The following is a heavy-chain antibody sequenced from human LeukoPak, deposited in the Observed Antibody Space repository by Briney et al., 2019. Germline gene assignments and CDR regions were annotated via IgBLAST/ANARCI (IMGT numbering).Heavy chain of an antibody. D-gene: IGHD3-3*01. CDR1: GFTFRSYA. J-gene: IGHJ6*03. V-gene: IGHV3-23*01. Sequence: GGSLRLSCAASGFTFRSYAMSWVRQAPGKGLEWVSVISGSGGSTYYAHSVKGRFTISRDNSKNTLYLQMNSLRAEDTAVYYCARGGDFWSGYSRGYYMDVWGKGTTVTVSS. CDR2: ISGSGGST. CDR3: ARGGDFWSGYSRGYYMDV.